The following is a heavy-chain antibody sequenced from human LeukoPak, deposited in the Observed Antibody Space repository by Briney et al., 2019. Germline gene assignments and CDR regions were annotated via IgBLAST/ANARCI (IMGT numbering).Heavy chain of an antibody. D-gene: IGHD6-19*01. V-gene: IGHV4-59*01. J-gene: IGHJ2*01. CDR2: ISYSGST. CDR3: ARDYTAVAADWFFDL. Sequence: PSETLSLTCTVSGGSISSYYWSWIRQPPGKGLEWIGYISYSGSTNYNPSLKSRATISVDTSKNQFSLNLSSVTAADTAVYYCARDYTAVAADWFFDLWGRGTLVTVSS. CDR1: GGSISSYY.